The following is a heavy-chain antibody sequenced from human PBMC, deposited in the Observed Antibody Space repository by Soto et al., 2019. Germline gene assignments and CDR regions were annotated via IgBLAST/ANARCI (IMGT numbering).Heavy chain of an antibody. Sequence: GESLKISCAASGFTFSSYAMSWVRQAPGKGLEWVSAISGSGGSTYYADSVKGRFTISRDNSKNTLYLQMNSLRAEDTAVYYCAKDGHNWNFNWFDPWGQGTLVTVSS. V-gene: IGHV3-23*01. CDR1: GFTFSSYA. J-gene: IGHJ5*02. CDR3: AKDGHNWNFNWFDP. CDR2: ISGSGGST. D-gene: IGHD1-7*01.